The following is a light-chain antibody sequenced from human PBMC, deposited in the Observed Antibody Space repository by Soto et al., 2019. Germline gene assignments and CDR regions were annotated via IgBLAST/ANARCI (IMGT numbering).Light chain of an antibody. Sequence: EIVLTQSPATLSLSPGERATLSCRASQSVDSQVAWYQQRPGQAPSLVVYDASNRATGIPARFSGSGSGTECTLTITNLEPEDCAVYYCQQRSNWPRTFGRGTKLEIK. CDR3: QQRSNWPRT. J-gene: IGKJ2*01. V-gene: IGKV3-11*01. CDR2: DAS. CDR1: QSVDSQ.